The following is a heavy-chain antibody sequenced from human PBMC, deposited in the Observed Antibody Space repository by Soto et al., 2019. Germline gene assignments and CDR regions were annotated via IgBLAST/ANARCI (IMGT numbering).Heavy chain of an antibody. D-gene: IGHD4-17*01. CDR3: ARDVKGHDYGDVSWYFDL. V-gene: IGHV3-33*01. J-gene: IGHJ2*01. Sequence: QVQLVESGGGVVQPGRSLRLSCAASGFTFSSYGMHWVRQAPGKGLEWVAVIWYDGSNKYYADSVKGRFTISRDNSKNTLYLQMNSLRAEDTAVYYCARDVKGHDYGDVSWYFDLWGRGTLVTVSS. CDR1: GFTFSSYG. CDR2: IWYDGSNK.